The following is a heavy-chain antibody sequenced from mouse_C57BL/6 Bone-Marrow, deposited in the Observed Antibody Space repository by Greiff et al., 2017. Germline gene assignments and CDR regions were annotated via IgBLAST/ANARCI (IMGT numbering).Heavy chain of an antibody. CDR3: AKTFYGNYWDFDV. CDR2: IWRGGST. V-gene: IGHV2-5*01. CDR1: GFSLTSYG. D-gene: IGHD2-10*01. Sequence: QVQLKQSGPGLVQPSQSLSITCTVSGFSLTSYGVHWVRQSPGKGLEWLGVIWRGGSTDYNAAFMSRLSITKANSKSQVFFKMNSLQADDTAIYYCAKTFYGNYWDFDVWGTGTTVTVSS. J-gene: IGHJ1*03.